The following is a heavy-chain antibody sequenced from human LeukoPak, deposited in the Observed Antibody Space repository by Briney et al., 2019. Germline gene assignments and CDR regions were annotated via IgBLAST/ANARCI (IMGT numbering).Heavy chain of an antibody. V-gene: IGHV4-59*08. CDR3: ARHGGSNWEIDY. Sequence: SETLSLTCTVSGGSIRGYFWSWIRQPPGKGLEWIGHIYSSGSTTYTPSLQGRVTISLDTSKNQFSLKLSSVTAADTAVYYCARHGGSNWEIDYWGQGTLVTVSS. D-gene: IGHD6-13*01. CDR1: GGSIRGYF. CDR2: IYSSGST. J-gene: IGHJ4*02.